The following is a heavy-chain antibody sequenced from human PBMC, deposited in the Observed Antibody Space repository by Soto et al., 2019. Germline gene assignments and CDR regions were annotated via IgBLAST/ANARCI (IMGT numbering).Heavy chain of an antibody. CDR1: GFTFSSYA. D-gene: IGHD2-15*01. V-gene: IGHV3-23*01. Sequence: VGSLRLSCAASGFTFSSYAMSWVRQAPGKGLEWVSAISGSGGSTYYADSVKGRFTISRDNSKNTLYLQMNSLRAEDTAVYYCAKRLGYSRGAFDIWGQGTMVTVSS. CDR3: AKRLGYSRGAFDI. J-gene: IGHJ3*02. CDR2: ISGSGGST.